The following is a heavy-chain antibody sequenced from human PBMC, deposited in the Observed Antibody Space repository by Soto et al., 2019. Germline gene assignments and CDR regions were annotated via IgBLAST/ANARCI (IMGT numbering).Heavy chain of an antibody. J-gene: IGHJ4*02. Sequence: PGGYLRRSCAASGFTFSSYSMNWVRQAPGKGLEWVSYISSSSSSIYYADSVKGRFTISRDNAKNSLYLQMSSLRDEDTAVYYCATNGSSGYYRNYWGQGALVTVSS. V-gene: IGHV3-48*02. CDR2: ISSSSSSI. CDR3: ATNGSSGYYRNY. D-gene: IGHD3-22*01. CDR1: GFTFSSYS.